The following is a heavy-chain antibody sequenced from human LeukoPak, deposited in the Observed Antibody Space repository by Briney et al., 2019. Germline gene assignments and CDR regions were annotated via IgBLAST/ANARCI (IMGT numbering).Heavy chain of an antibody. CDR3: AKWGDYDILTGYYVSDF. Sequence: GGSLRLSCAASGFIFRNYAMSWVRQAPGKGLKWVSAITGSGDTTYYADSVKGRFTVSRDNSKNTLYVEMNTLRAEDTAVYYCAKWGDYDILTGYYVSDFWGQGTLVTVSS. CDR2: ITGSGDTT. CDR1: GFIFRNYA. V-gene: IGHV3-23*01. D-gene: IGHD3-9*01. J-gene: IGHJ4*02.